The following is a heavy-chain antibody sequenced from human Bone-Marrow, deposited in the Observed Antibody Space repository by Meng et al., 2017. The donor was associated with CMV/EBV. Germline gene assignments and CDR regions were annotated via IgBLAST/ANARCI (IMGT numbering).Heavy chain of an antibody. J-gene: IGHJ6*02. V-gene: IGHV1-2*02. Sequence: ASVKVSCKASGYTFTGYYMHWVRQAPGQGLEWMGWINPNSGGTNYAQKFQGRVTMTRDTSISTAYMELSRLRSDDTAVYYCARGGYSYGPSYYYYYGRDVWGQGNTVNV. CDR2: INPNSGGT. CDR3: ARGGYSYGPSYYYYYGRDV. CDR1: GYTFTGYY. D-gene: IGHD5-18*01.